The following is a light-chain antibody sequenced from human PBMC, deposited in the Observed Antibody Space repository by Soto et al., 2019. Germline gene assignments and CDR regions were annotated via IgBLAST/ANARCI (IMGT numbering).Light chain of an antibody. CDR2: AAS. J-gene: IGKJ2*01. Sequence: AIRMAQSPSSISASTGDRVTITCRASQGISSYLAWYQQKPGKAPKLLIYAASTLQSGVPSRFSGSGSGTDFTLTISCLQSEDFATYYCQQYYSYSYTFGQGTKLEIK. CDR1: QGISSY. V-gene: IGKV1-8*01. CDR3: QQYYSYSYT.